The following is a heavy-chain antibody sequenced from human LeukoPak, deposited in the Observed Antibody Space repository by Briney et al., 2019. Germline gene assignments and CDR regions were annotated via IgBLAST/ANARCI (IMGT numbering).Heavy chain of an antibody. J-gene: IGHJ4*02. V-gene: IGHV3-23*01. CDR2: ISGSGGST. CDR3: AKWKDSSGWLTRGVFDY. CDR1: GFTFSSYA. Sequence: GGSLRLSCAASGFTFSSYAMTWVRQAPGKGLELVSAISGSGGSTYYADSVKGRFTISRDNSKNTLYLQMNSLRAEDTAVYYCAKWKDSSGWLTRGVFDYWGQGTLVTVSS. D-gene: IGHD6-19*01.